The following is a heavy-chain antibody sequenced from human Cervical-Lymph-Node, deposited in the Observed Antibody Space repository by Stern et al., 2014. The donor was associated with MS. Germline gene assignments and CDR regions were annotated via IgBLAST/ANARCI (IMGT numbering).Heavy chain of an antibody. CDR2: IYYDGST. Sequence: QVQLQESGPGLVKPSQTLSLTCTVSGGSITSAAYHWSWIRQHPGKGLEWIGYIYYDGSTFYNPSLKSRVTISADTSKNQFSLKLSSVTAADTAVYYCARADYGDPWYFDLWGRGTLVTVSS. V-gene: IGHV4-31*03. D-gene: IGHD4-17*01. CDR3: ARADYGDPWYFDL. J-gene: IGHJ2*01. CDR1: GGSITSAAYH.